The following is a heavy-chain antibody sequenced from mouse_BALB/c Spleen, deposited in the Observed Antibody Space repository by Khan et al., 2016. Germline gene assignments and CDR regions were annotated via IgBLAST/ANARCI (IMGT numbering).Heavy chain of an antibody. CDR1: GYTFTNYG. CDR3: ANSRYYYGSSMYFDD. D-gene: IGHD1-1*01. V-gene: IGHV9-3-1*01. Sequence: QIQLVQSGPELKKPGKTVKITCKVSGYTFTNYGMNWVKQAPGKGLKWMGWINTYSGESTYAADLKGRFAIPLETPTNYSYLQINNLKNEDTATYFSANSRYYYGSSMYFDDWGAGTTVTVSS. CDR2: INTYSGES. J-gene: IGHJ1*01.